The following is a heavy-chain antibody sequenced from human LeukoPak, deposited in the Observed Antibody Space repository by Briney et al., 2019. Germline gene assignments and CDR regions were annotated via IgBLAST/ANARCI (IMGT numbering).Heavy chain of an antibody. CDR1: AFIFSGHW. D-gene: IGHD5-24*01. J-gene: IGHJ4*02. CDR3: TRVGYIDEGIDY. V-gene: IGHV3-7*04. CDR2: IKQDGSKK. Sequence: GGSLRLSCEGSAFIFSGHWMNWVRQTPGKGLEWVANIKQDGSKKSYVDSVKGRFTISRDNAKNSLYLQMNSLRAEDTAIYYCTRVGYIDEGIDYWGQGTLVTVSS.